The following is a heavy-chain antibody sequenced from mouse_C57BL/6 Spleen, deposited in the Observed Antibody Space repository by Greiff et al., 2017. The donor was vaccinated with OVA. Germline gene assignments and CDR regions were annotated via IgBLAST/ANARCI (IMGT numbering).Heavy chain of an antibody. J-gene: IGHJ3*01. CDR1: GFTFSDYG. CDR3: ARGDWDFAY. Sequence: EVKVVESGGGLVKPGGSLKLSCAASGFTFSDYGMHWVRQAPEKGLEWVAYISSGSSTIYYADTVKGRFTISRDNAKNTLFLQMTSLRSEDTAMYYCARGDWDFAYWGQGTLVTVSA. D-gene: IGHD4-1*01. V-gene: IGHV5-17*01. CDR2: ISSGSSTI.